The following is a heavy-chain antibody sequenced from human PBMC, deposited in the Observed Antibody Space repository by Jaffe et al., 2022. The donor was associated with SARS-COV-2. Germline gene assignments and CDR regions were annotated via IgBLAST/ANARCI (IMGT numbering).Heavy chain of an antibody. D-gene: IGHD1-1*01. CDR3: VLFFMERVHHQFYYYGMDV. V-gene: IGHV4-39*01. CDR2: FFYDGVT. J-gene: IGHJ6*02. CDR1: GGSIRANNYY. Sequence: QLQLQESGPGLVKPSEPLSLTCTVSGGSIRANNYYWGWVRQSPGQGPEWIGSFFYDGVTHYNPSLESRVSMSVDTSKNQFSLRLNSVSVADTAVYYCVLFFMERVHHQFYYYGMDVWGQGTTVAVSS.